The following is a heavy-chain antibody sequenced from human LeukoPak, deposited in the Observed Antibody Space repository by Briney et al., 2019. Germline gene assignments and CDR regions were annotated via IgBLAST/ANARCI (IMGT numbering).Heavy chain of an antibody. CDR1: GFTFSSYG. J-gene: IGHJ4*02. CDR2: ISYDGSNK. Sequence: GGSLRLSCAASGFTFSSYGMHWVRQAPGKGLEWVAVISYDGSNKYYADSVKGRFTISRDNSKNTLYLQMNSLRAEDTAVYYCARVMGRYCSSTSCYVDYWGQGTLVTVSS. V-gene: IGHV3-30*03. CDR3: ARVMGRYCSSTSCYVDY. D-gene: IGHD2-2*01.